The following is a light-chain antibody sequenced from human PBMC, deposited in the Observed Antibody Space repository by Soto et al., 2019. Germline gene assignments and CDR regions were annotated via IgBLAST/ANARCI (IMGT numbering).Light chain of an antibody. CDR3: SSCTSSSVYV. J-gene: IGLJ1*01. CDR2: EVS. Sequence: QSALTQPASVSGSPGQSITISCTGTSSDVGGYNYVSWYQQHPGKAPKLMIYEVSNRPSGVSNRFSGSKSGNTASLTTSGLQAEDEADYYCSSCTSSSVYVFGTGTKVTVL. CDR1: SSDVGGYNY. V-gene: IGLV2-14*01.